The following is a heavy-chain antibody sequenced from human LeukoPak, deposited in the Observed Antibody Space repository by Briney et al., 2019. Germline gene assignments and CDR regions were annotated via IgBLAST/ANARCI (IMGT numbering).Heavy chain of an antibody. D-gene: IGHD1-26*01. Sequence: ASVKVSCKASGDNFNSYVINWVRQATGQGLEWMGWMNPNSGNTGYAQKFQGRVTITRNTSISTAYMELSSLRSEDTAVYYCARVVRLLGSRAWAIDIWGQGTMVTVSS. V-gene: IGHV1-8*01. CDR1: GDNFNSYV. CDR3: ARVVRLLGSRAWAIDI. J-gene: IGHJ3*02. CDR2: MNPNSGNT.